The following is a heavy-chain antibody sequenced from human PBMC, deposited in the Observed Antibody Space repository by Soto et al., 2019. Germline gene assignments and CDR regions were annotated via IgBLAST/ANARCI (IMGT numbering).Heavy chain of an antibody. CDR3: ARKVSSSRGYYYYGMDV. CDR2: IYYSGST. V-gene: IGHV4-39*01. Sequence: SETLCLTCTFSVGSISISSYYWGWIRQPPGKGLEWIGSIYYSGSTYYNPSLKSRVTISVDTSKNQFSLKLRSVTAADTAVYYCARKVSSSRGYYYYGMDVWGQGTTVTVSS. CDR1: VGSISISSYY. D-gene: IGHD6-13*01. J-gene: IGHJ6*01.